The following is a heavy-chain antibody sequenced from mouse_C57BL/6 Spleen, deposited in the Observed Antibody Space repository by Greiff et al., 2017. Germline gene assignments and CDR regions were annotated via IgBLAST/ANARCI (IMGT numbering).Heavy chain of an antibody. D-gene: IGHD2-4*01. Sequence: VQLQESGAELARPGASVKLSCKASGYTFTSYGISWVKQRTGQGLEWIGEIYPRSGNPYYNEKFKGKATLTADNSSSTAYMELRSLTSEYSAVYFCAREGHYDYDWFAYWGQETLVTVSA. CDR1: GYTFTSYG. V-gene: IGHV1-81*01. J-gene: IGHJ3*01. CDR2: IYPRSGNP. CDR3: AREGHYDYDWFAY.